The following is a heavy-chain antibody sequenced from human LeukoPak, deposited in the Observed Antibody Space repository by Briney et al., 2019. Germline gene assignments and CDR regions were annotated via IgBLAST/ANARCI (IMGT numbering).Heavy chain of an antibody. V-gene: IGHV3-74*01. CDR2: ISSAGSRV. Sequence: PGGSLRLSCAASGFTFSDYWMHWVRQAPGKGLVWVSRISSAGSRVTYADSVKGRFTISRDNAKNSLYLQMNSLRAEDTAVYYCARGGGGSGSYYYYRWGQGTLVTVSS. CDR3: ARGGGGSGSYYYYR. J-gene: IGHJ4*02. CDR1: GFTFSDYW. D-gene: IGHD1-26*01.